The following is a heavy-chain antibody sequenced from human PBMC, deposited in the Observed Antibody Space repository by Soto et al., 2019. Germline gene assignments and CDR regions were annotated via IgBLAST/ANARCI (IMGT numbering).Heavy chain of an antibody. V-gene: IGHV3-33*01. D-gene: IGHD3-10*01. J-gene: IGHJ4*02. CDR2: IWYDGSNK. CDR1: GFTFSSYG. CDR3: ARDLSVYGSGYYFDY. Sequence: PGGSLRLSCAASGFTFSSYGIHWRLQAPGKGREWVAVIWYDGSNKYYADSVKGRFTISRDNSKNTLYLQMNSLRAEDTAVYYCARDLSVYGSGYYFDYWGQGTLVTVSS.